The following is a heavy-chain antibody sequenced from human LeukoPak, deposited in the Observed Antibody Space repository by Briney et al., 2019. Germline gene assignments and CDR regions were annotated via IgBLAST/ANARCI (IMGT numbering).Heavy chain of an antibody. CDR3: ASVAGGSGSPSAA. CDR1: GFTFSVYW. D-gene: IGHD3-10*01. J-gene: IGHJ5*02. V-gene: IGHV3-74*01. Sequence: PGGSLRLSCAASGFTFSVYWMHWVRQAPGKGLVGVSRINSDGRITNYADSVKGRFTISRDNAKNSLYLQMNSLRAEDTAVYYCASVAGGSGSPSAAWGQGTLVTVSS. CDR2: INSDGRIT.